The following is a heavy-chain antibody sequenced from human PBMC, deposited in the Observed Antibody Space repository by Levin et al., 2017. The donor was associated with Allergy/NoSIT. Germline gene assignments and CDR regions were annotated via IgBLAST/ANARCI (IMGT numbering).Heavy chain of an antibody. CDR1: GFTFSSYA. V-gene: IGHV3-23*01. Sequence: GGSLRLSCAASGFTFSSYAMSWVRQAPGKGLEWVSAISGSGGSTYYADSVKGRFTISRDNSKNTLYLQMNSLRAEDTAVYYCAKDRDRGSGSLSFKASFDYWGQGTLVTVSS. CDR2: ISGSGGST. D-gene: IGHD3-10*01. J-gene: IGHJ4*02. CDR3: AKDRDRGSGSLSFKASFDY.